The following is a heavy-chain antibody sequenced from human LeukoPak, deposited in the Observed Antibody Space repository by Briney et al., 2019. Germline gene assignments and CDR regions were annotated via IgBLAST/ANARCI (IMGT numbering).Heavy chain of an antibody. Sequence: SVKVSCKASGGTFSSYAISWVRQAPGQGLEWMGTIIPIFGIANYAQKFQGRVTITAVKSTSTAYMELSSLRSEDTAVYYCAREIEDGYNPWGQGTLVTVSS. CDR1: GGTFSSYA. CDR3: AREIEDGYNP. V-gene: IGHV1-69*04. CDR2: IIPIFGIA. J-gene: IGHJ5*02. D-gene: IGHD5-24*01.